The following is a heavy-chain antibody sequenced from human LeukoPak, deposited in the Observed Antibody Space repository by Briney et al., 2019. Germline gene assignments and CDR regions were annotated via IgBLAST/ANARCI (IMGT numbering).Heavy chain of an antibody. Sequence: TASETLSLTRTVSGGSISSYYWSWIRQPPGKGLEWIGYIYYSGSTNYNPSLKSRVTISVDTSKNQFSLKLSSVTAADTAVYYCARAPRATWFEPWGQGTLVTVSS. CDR1: GGSISSYY. CDR2: IYYSGST. CDR3: ARAPRATWFEP. V-gene: IGHV4-59*08. J-gene: IGHJ5*02.